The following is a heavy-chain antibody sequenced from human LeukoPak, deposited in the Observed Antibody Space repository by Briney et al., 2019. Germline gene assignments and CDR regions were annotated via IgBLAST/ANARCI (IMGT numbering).Heavy chain of an antibody. Sequence: PGRSLRLSCAASGFTFSSYAMHWVRQAPGKGLEWVAVISYNGSNKYYADSVEGRFTISRDNSKNTLYLQMNSLRAEDTAVYYCAREYQLLLGYYYYYMDVWGKGTRSPSP. CDR1: GFTFSSYA. J-gene: IGHJ6*03. CDR3: AREYQLLLGYYYYYMDV. CDR2: ISYNGSNK. D-gene: IGHD2-2*01. V-gene: IGHV3-30*01.